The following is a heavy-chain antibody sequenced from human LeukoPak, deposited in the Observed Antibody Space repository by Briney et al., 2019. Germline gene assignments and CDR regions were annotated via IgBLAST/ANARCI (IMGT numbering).Heavy chain of an antibody. CDR1: GFTVSSNC. CDR2: IYSGGST. J-gene: IGHJ4*02. CDR3: ARASSWFGELPPYYFDY. V-gene: IGHV3-66*02. Sequence: GESLKISCAASGFTVSSNCMSWVRQAPGKGLEWVSVIYSGGSTYYADSVKGRFTVSRDNSKNTLYLQMNSLRAEDTAVYCCARASSWFGELPPYYFDYWGQGTLVTVSS. D-gene: IGHD3-10*01.